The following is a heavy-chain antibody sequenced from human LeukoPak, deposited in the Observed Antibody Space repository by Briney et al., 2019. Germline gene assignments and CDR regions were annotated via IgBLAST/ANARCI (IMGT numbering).Heavy chain of an antibody. J-gene: IGHJ3*02. Sequence: PGGSLRLSCAASGFTFTTSWMHWFRQAPGKGLVWVSRIESDGTSTTYADSVKGRFTISRDNAKNTLYLQMNSLRAEDTAVYYCARVGVVIPGAFDIWGQGTMVTVSS. CDR3: ARVGVVIPGAFDI. CDR1: GFTFTTSW. V-gene: IGHV3-74*01. D-gene: IGHD3-3*01. CDR2: IESDGTST.